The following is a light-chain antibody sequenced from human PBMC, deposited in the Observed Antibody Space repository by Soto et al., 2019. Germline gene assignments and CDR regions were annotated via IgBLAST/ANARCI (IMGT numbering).Light chain of an antibody. CDR2: AAS. V-gene: IGKV1-39*01. CDR3: QQSLTSPLLT. J-gene: IGKJ4*01. Sequence: DIRMTQSPSSLAASIGDRVTITCRASESVHSYLNWYQHKPGRAPKLLIYAASTLQSGVPSRFSGSGSGTDFTLTISSLQPEGFATYYCQQSLTSPLLTFGGGTKVEIK. CDR1: ESVHSY.